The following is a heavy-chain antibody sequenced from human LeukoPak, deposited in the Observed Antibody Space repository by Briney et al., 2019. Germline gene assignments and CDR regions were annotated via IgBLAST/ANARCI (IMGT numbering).Heavy chain of an antibody. CDR3: ARDGGGMVGALYYFDS. Sequence: GGSLRLPCVASGFTFSSYSMNWVRQAPGKGLEWVSSISSSSSFIYYADSVKGRFTISRDNAKNSLYLQMNSLRAEDTAVYYCARDGGGMVGALYYFDSWGQGTLVTVSS. D-gene: IGHD1-26*01. J-gene: IGHJ4*02. CDR2: ISSSSSFI. CDR1: GFTFSSYS. V-gene: IGHV3-21*01.